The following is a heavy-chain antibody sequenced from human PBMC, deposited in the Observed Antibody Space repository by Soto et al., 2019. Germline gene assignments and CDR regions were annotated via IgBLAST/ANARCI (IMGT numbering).Heavy chain of an antibody. CDR3: VRHAQWIIRAY. D-gene: IGHD5-12*01. J-gene: IGHJ4*02. Sequence: SETLSLTCTVSGGSISSYYWSWIRQPPGKGLEWIGYIYYSGSTNYNPSLKSRVTISVDTSKNQFSLKLSSVTAADTAVYYCVRHAQWIIRAYWGQGSLVTVSS. CDR1: GGSISSYY. V-gene: IGHV4-59*08. CDR2: IYYSGST.